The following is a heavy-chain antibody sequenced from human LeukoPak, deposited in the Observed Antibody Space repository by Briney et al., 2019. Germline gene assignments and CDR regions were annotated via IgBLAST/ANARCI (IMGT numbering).Heavy chain of an antibody. CDR2: IYYSGST. V-gene: IGHV4-59*01. CDR1: GGSISSYY. CDR3: ARDGNWFDP. J-gene: IGHJ5*02. Sequence: KPSETLSLTCTVSGGSISSYYWSWIRQPPGKGLEWIGYIYYSGSTNYNPSLKSRVTISVDTSKNQFSLKLSSVTAADTAAYYCARDGNWFDPWGQGTLATVSS.